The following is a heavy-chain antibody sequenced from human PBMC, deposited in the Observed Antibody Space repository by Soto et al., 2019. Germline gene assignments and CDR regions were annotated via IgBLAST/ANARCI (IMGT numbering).Heavy chain of an antibody. J-gene: IGHJ4*02. D-gene: IGHD1-26*01. CDR3: ARRYGSAIDY. CDR1: GGTISSWY. V-gene: IGHV4-59*08. Sequence: QVQLQESGPGLVKPSETLSLTCTVSGGTISSWYWSWIRQPPGKGLEWIGYIYYSGSTNCNPSLTSXVXIXXDTSKNQFSLKLSSVTAADTAVYYCARRYGSAIDYWGQGTLVTVSS. CDR2: IYYSGST.